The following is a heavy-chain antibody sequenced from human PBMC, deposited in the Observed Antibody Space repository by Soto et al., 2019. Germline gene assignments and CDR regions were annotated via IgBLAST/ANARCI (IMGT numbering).Heavy chain of an antibody. D-gene: IGHD2-2*01. CDR1: GGSISSSSYF. Sequence: PSETLSLTCSVSGGSISSSSYFWGWIRQPPGKGLEWIGEINHSGSTNYNPSLKSRVTISVDTSKNQFSLKLSSVTAADTAVYYCARGGGSPYHDHEFDYWGQGILDTVSS. CDR3: ARGGGSPYHDHEFDY. J-gene: IGHJ4*02. V-gene: IGHV4-39*07. CDR2: INHSGST.